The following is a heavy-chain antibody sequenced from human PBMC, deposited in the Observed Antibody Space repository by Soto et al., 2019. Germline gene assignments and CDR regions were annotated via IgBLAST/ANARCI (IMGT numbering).Heavy chain of an antibody. V-gene: IGHV3-15*07. Sequence: GGSLRLSCAASGFTFSNAWMNWVRQAPGKGLEWVGRIKSKTDGGTTDYAAPVKGRFTISRDDSKNTLYLQMNSLKTEDTAVYYCTFLKEGWWDIDYYYGMDVWGQGTTVTVSS. CDR1: GFTFSNAW. D-gene: IGHD2-15*01. CDR2: IKSKTDGGTT. CDR3: TFLKEGWWDIDYYYGMDV. J-gene: IGHJ6*02.